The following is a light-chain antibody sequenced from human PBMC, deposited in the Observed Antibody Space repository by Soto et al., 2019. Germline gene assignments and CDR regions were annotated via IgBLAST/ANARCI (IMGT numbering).Light chain of an antibody. CDR2: DAS. CDR1: QSISSW. V-gene: IGKV1-5*01. Sequence: DIEMTQSPSTLSASVGDRGTITCRASQSISSWLAWYQQKPGKAPKLLMYDASSLESGVPSRFSGSGSGTEFTLTISSLQPDDFATYYCQQYKSYPWTFGQGTKVDIK. J-gene: IGKJ1*01. CDR3: QQYKSYPWT.